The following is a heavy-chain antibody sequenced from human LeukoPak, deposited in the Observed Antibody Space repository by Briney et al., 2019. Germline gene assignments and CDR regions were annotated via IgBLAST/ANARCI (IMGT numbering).Heavy chain of an antibody. Sequence: GRSLRLSCAASGFTFSSYGMHWVRQAPGKGLEWVAVISYDGSNKYYADSVKGRFTISRDNSRNTLYLQMNSLRAEDTAVYYCAKAGLYDFWSGYYNGSFDYWGQGTLVTVSS. CDR1: GFTFSSYG. CDR3: AKAGLYDFWSGYYNGSFDY. D-gene: IGHD3-3*01. CDR2: ISYDGSNK. J-gene: IGHJ4*02. V-gene: IGHV3-30*18.